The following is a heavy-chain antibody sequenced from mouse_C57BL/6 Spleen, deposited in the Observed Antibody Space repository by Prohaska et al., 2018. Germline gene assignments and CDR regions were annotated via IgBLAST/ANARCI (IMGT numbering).Heavy chain of an antibody. V-gene: IGHV6-3*01. CDR2: IRLKSDNYAT. CDR3: TEGYRLLRDY. J-gene: IGHJ2*01. Sequence: EVTLEESGGGLVQPGGSMKLSCVVSGFTFSNYWMTWVRQSPEKGLEWVAQIRLKSDNYATHYAESVKGRFTISRDDSKSSVCLKMNNLRAVYTGIYYCTEGYRLLRDYWGHGTTLTVSS. D-gene: IGHD1-1*01. CDR1: GFTFSNYW.